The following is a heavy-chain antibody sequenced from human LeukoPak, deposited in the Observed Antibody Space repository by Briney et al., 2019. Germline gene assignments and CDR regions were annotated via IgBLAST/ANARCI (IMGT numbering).Heavy chain of an antibody. J-gene: IGHJ3*02. V-gene: IGHV3-7*04. CDR3: ARVAATATGAYDI. D-gene: IGHD6-25*01. CDR2: IKQDGSEK. Sequence: GGSLRLSCAAREFTFSNYWMSWVRQAPGRRLEWVASIKQDGSEKNYVDSVKGRFTISRDNAKNSLYLQMNSVRAEDTAVYYCARVAATATGAYDIWGQGTMVTVSS. CDR1: EFTFSNYW.